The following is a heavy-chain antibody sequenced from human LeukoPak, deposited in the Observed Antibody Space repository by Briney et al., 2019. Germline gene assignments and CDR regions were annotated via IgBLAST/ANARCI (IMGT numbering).Heavy chain of an antibody. J-gene: IGHJ6*03. CDR3: ARHKDYYYSYMDV. CDR1: GGSISSSSYY. CDR2: IYYSGST. V-gene: IGHV4-39*01. Sequence: LSETLSLTCTVSGGSISSSSYYWGWIRQPPGKGLEWIGSIYYSGSTYYNPSLKSRVTISVDTSKNQFSLKLSSVTAADTAVYYCARHKDYYYSYMDVWGKGTTVTISS.